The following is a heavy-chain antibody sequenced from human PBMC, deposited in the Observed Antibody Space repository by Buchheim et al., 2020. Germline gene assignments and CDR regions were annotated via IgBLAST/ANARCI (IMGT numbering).Heavy chain of an antibody. CDR3: ARDTIFGAFGEVLVRGPDS. V-gene: IGHV3-49*04. CDR2: VRSEPYGGTS. J-gene: IGHJ4*02. CDR1: GFTFEDYA. D-gene: IGHD3-16*01. Sequence: EVQLVESGGGLVQPGRSLTLSCTAYGFTFEDYALSWVRQAPGKGLEWVGFVRSEPYGGTSEYAASVKGRFTISRDDSESIAYLQMNSLKTEDTAMYYCARDTIFGAFGEVLVRGPDSWGQGTL.